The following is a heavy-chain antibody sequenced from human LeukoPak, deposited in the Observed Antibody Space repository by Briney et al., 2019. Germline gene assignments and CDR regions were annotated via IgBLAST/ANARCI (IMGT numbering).Heavy chain of an antibody. J-gene: IGHJ4*02. Sequence: GGSPRLSSAASVFTFTRSDMHWVRQATGKGLEWVSVIGTSGDTYYAGFVEGRFTISRDNAKNSFYRQMNSLTAGDTAVYYCSRVSSSGWPNYFDSWGQGTLVTVSS. CDR1: VFTFTRSD. D-gene: IGHD6-19*01. V-gene: IGHV3-13*04. CDR3: SRVSSSGWPNYFDS. CDR2: IGTSGDT.